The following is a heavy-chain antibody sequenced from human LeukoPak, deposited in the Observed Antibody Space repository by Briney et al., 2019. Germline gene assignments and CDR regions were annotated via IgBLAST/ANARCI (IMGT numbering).Heavy chain of an antibody. Sequence: SVKVSCKASGGTFSSYAISWVRQAPGQGLEWMGGIIPIFGTANYAQKFQGRVTMTEDTSTDTAYMELSSLRSEDTAVYYCATGLVNDAFDIWGQGTMVTVSS. J-gene: IGHJ3*02. V-gene: IGHV1-69*06. CDR1: GGTFSSYA. CDR2: IIPIFGTA. CDR3: ATGLVNDAFDI. D-gene: IGHD2-21*01.